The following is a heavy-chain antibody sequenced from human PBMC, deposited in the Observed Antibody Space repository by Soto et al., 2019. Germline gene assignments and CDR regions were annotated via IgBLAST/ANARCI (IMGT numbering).Heavy chain of an antibody. J-gene: IGHJ2*01. CDR1: GGSISSSSYY. CDR2: IYYSGST. CDR3: ARPPRELWYFDL. V-gene: IGHV4-39*01. Sequence: QLQLQESGPGLVKPSETLSLTCTVSGGSISSSSYYWGWIRQPPGKGLEWIGSIYYSGSTYYNPSLKSRVTISVDTSKNQFSLKLSSVTAADTAVYYCARPPRELWYFDLWGRGTLVTVSS. D-gene: IGHD1-26*01.